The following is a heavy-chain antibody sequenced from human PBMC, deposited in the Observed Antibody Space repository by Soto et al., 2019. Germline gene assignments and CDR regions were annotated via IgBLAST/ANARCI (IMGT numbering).Heavy chain of an antibody. J-gene: IGHJ4*02. CDR3: ARDLAGGRYFDY. D-gene: IGHD2-15*01. Sequence: QVQLVESGGGVVQPGRSLGLSCATSGFTFSSFGMHWVRQAPGKGLEWVAFIYYDGTNKYHADSVRGRFTNSRDNSKNTLYLQMNSLRAEDTAVYYCARDLAGGRYFDYWGQGTLVTVSS. CDR1: GFTFSSFG. V-gene: IGHV3-33*01. CDR2: IYYDGTNK.